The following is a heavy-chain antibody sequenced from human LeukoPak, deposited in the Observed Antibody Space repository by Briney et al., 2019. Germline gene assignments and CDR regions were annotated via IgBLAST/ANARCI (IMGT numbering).Heavy chain of an antibody. J-gene: IGHJ3*02. CDR1: GFTVSSNY. V-gene: IGHV3-66*01. Sequence: GGSLRLSCAASGFTVSSNYMSWVRQAPGKGLEWVSVIYSGGSTYYADSVKGRFTISRDNSKSTLYLQMNSLRAEDTAVYYCAREMVGSGGAFDIWGQGTMVTVSS. CDR3: AREMVGSGGAFDI. CDR2: IYSGGST. D-gene: IGHD2-8*01.